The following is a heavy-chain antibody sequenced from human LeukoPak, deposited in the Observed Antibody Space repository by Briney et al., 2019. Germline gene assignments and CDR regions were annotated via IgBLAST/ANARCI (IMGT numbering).Heavy chain of an antibody. Sequence: GGSLRLSCAASGFTFDEYGMSWVRHAPGKGLEWVSGINWNGGSTGYADSVKGRFTISRDNAKNSLYLQMNSLRAEDTALYYCARGYYYDNSGLFDYWGQGTLVTVSS. CDR3: ARGYYYDNSGLFDY. CDR1: GFTFDEYG. J-gene: IGHJ4*02. CDR2: INWNGGST. V-gene: IGHV3-20*04. D-gene: IGHD3-22*01.